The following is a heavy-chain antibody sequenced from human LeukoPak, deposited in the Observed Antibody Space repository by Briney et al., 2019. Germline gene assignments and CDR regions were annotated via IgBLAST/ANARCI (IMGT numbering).Heavy chain of an antibody. CDR2: ISSSGSTI. D-gene: IGHD3-10*02. Sequence: GGSLRLSCAASGFTFSSYAMNWVRQAPGKGLEWVSYISSSGSTIYYADSVKGRFTISRDNAKNSLYLQMNSLRAEDTAVYYCAELSITMIGGVWGKGTTVTISS. J-gene: IGHJ6*04. CDR1: GFTFSSYA. V-gene: IGHV3-48*03. CDR3: AELSITMIGGV.